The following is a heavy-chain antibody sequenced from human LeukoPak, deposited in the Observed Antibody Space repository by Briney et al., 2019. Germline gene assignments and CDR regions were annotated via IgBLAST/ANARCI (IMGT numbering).Heavy chain of an antibody. J-gene: IGHJ4*02. CDR3: TRLSPLNCSSANCYPPFDS. CDR1: GFTFSGSA. D-gene: IGHD2-2*01. CDR2: IRSKTNDYAT. V-gene: IGHV3-73*01. Sequence: PGGSLRLSCAASGFTFSGSAMHWVRRGSGKGLEWVGRIRSKTNDYATAYAASVKGRFTISRDDSKNTAYLQMNGLRTEDTAVYYCTRLSPLNCSSANCYPPFDSWGQGTLVTVSS.